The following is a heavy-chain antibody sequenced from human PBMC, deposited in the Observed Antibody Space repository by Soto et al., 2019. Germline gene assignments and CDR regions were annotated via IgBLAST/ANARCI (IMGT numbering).Heavy chain of an antibody. J-gene: IGHJ4*02. D-gene: IGHD5-18*01. Sequence: GGSLRLACAASGFTLRSYSMISVRQAPEKELERVPALSRSGGSTYYADSVKGRFTISRDNSKNTVYLQMNSRRDEDTAVYYCARGFGSYGYSGLNYWGPGTLVTVSS. CDR1: GFTLRSYS. V-gene: IGHV3-23*01. CDR2: LSRSGGST. CDR3: ARGFGSYGYSGLNY.